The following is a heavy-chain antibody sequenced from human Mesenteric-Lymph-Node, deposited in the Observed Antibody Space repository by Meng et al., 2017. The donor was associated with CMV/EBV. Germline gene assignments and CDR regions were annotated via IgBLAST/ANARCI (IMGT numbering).Heavy chain of an antibody. CDR1: GFTVSSNY. J-gene: IGHJ3*02. CDR2: FYSSGST. D-gene: IGHD2-2*01. Sequence: GGSLRLSCAASGFTVSSNYMSWVRQAPGKGLEWVSVFYSSGSTYYADSVKGRFTISRDNSKNTLYLQMDSLRAEDTAVYYCARYCSSANCYYDAFDIWGQGTMVTVSS. V-gene: IGHV3-66*02. CDR3: ARYCSSANCYYDAFDI.